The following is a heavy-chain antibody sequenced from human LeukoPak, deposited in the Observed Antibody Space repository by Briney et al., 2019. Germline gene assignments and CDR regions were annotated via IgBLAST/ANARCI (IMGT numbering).Heavy chain of an antibody. Sequence: ASVKVSCKASGYTFTGYYMHWVRQAPGQGLEWMGLINPSGGSTSYAQKFQGRVTMTRDMSTSTVYMELSSLRSEDTAVYYCARDSAYYYGSGSYFFWGQGTLVTVSS. CDR2: INPSGGST. D-gene: IGHD3-10*01. V-gene: IGHV1-46*01. CDR1: GYTFTGYY. J-gene: IGHJ4*02. CDR3: ARDSAYYYGSGSYFF.